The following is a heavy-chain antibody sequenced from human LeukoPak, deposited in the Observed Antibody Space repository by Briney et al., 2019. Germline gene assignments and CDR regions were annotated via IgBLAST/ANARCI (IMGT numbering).Heavy chain of an antibody. CDR3: ARDTVELERLVLYYYYMDV. CDR1: GYTFTGYY. Sequence: ASVKVSCKASGYTFTGYYMHWVRQAPGQGLEWMGRINPNSGGTNYAQKFQGRVTMTRDTSISTAYMELSRLRSDDTAVYYCARDTVELERLVLYYYYMDVWGKGTTVTVSS. CDR2: INPNSGGT. D-gene: IGHD1-1*01. V-gene: IGHV1-2*02. J-gene: IGHJ6*03.